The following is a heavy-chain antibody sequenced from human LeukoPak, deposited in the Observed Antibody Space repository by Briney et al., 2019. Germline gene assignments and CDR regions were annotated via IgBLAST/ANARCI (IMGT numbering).Heavy chain of an antibody. D-gene: IGHD3-10*01. J-gene: IGHJ4*02. V-gene: IGHV3-48*03. CDR1: GFSFRTYE. CDR3: ARGGSYFVH. CDR2: ISTSGSTI. Sequence: GGSLRLSCAASGFSFRTYEMTWVRQAPGKGLEWVSHISTSGSTINYADSVKGRFTISRDNAKNSLYLQMNSLRAEDTAVYYCARGGSYFVHWGQGALFTVSS.